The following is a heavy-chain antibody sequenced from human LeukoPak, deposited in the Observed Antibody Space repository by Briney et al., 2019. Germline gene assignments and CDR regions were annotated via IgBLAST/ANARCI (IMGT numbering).Heavy chain of an antibody. Sequence: GGSLRLSCAASGFTFSSYAMSWVRQAPGKGLEWVSAISGSGGSTYYADSVKGRFTISRDNSKNTLYLQMNSLRAEDTAVYYCAKDLAGITIFGVDYWGQGTLVTVSS. CDR3: AKDLAGITIFGVDY. J-gene: IGHJ4*02. CDR2: ISGSGGST. V-gene: IGHV3-23*01. CDR1: GFTFSSYA. D-gene: IGHD3-3*01.